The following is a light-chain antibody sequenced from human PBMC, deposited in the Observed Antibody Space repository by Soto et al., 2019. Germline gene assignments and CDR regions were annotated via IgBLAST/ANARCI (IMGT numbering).Light chain of an antibody. CDR1: SSNIENNY. Sequence: QSVLTQPPSVSAAPGQKVTISCSGSSSNIENNYVSWYQQLPGTAPKLLIYENNKRPSGIPDRFSGSKSGTSASLAISGLQSEDEADYYCAAWDDSLNGYVFGSGTKVTVL. V-gene: IGLV1-51*01. CDR3: AAWDDSLNGYV. J-gene: IGLJ1*01. CDR2: ENN.